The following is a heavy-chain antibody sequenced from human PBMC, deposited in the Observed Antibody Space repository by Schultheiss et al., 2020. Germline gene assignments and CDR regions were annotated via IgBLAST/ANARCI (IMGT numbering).Heavy chain of an antibody. Sequence: GGSLRLSCAASGFTFNTFWMSWVRQAPGKGLEWVANIQQDGSEKYYVDSVKGRFTISRDNAKNSLYLQMNSLRAEDTAVYYCAREGHDYDWGTYGYFSAPDYWGKGTLVTVSS. CDR1: GFTFNTFW. J-gene: IGHJ4*02. D-gene: IGHD3-16*01. V-gene: IGHV3-7*03. CDR2: IQQDGSEK. CDR3: AREGHDYDWGTYGYFSAPDY.